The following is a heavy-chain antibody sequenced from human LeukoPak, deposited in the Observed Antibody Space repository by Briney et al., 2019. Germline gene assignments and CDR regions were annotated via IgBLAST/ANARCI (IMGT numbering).Heavy chain of an antibody. Sequence: GGSLRLSCAASGFTFDDYAMHWVRQAPGKGLEWVSGISWNSGSIGYADSVKGRFTISRDNAKNSLYLQMNSLRAEDTALYYCAKDSQGYSYRHLNFDYWGQGTLVTVSS. CDR2: ISWNSGSI. V-gene: IGHV3-9*01. CDR3: AKDSQGYSYRHLNFDY. J-gene: IGHJ4*02. CDR1: GFTFDDYA. D-gene: IGHD5-18*01.